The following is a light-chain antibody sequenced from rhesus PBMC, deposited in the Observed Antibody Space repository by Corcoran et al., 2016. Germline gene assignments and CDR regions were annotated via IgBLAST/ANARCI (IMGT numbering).Light chain of an antibody. CDR3: QHYYDNPFT. Sequence: DIQMTQSPSALSASVGDRVTISCRASQNIYGNVAWYQQNPGKAPKRLIYAASSLPTGIPFRFSGSGSGTDFTLTSSSLQPEDSGTYYCQHYYDNPFTFGPGTKLDIK. J-gene: IGKJ3*01. CDR2: AAS. CDR1: QNIYGN. V-gene: IGKV1S12*01.